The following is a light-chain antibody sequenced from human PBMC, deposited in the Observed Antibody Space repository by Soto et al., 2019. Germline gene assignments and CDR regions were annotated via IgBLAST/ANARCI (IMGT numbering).Light chain of an antibody. CDR3: QQYNNWPPPLT. J-gene: IGKJ4*01. CDR2: GAS. CDR1: QSVSSN. Sequence: EIVMTQSPATLSVSPGERATLSCRASQSVSSNLAWYQQKPGQAPRLLISGASTRATVIPARFSGSGSGTEFTLTISSLQSEDFAGSYCQQYNNWPPPLTFGGGTKVEIK. V-gene: IGKV3-15*01.